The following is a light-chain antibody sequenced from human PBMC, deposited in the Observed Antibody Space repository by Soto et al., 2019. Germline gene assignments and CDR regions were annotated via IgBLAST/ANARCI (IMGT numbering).Light chain of an antibody. CDR3: SSYAGSNPYG. CDR2: EVT. CDR1: SSDVGLYNY. J-gene: IGLJ1*01. Sequence: QSALTQPPSAAGSPGQSVTISCTGTSSDVGLYNYVSWYQQHPGKAPKLMIYEVTKRPSGVPDRFSGSKSGNTASLTVSGLQAEDEADYYCSSYAGSNPYGFGTGTKVTVL. V-gene: IGLV2-8*01.